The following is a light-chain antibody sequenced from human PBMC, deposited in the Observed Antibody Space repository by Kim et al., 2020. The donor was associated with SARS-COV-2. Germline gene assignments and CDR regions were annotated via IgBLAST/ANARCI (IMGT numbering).Light chain of an antibody. J-gene: IGLJ2*01. V-gene: IGLV2-8*01. Sequence: QSVTIACPGTSSDLGAHSYVSWYQHHPGRAPKLLIYDVNKRPSGVPDRISGSESANTASLTVSGLQAEDEGDYYCSSYAGNNVIFGGGTKLTVL. CDR3: SSYAGNNVI. CDR2: DVN. CDR1: SSDLGAHSY.